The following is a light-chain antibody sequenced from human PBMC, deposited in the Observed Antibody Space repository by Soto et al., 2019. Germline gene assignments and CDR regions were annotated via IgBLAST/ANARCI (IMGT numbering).Light chain of an antibody. Sequence: SGLTQPASVSGSPGQSITISCTGTSSDIGAYNYVSWYQQYPGRAPKLMIYEVNNRPSGVSNRFSGSKSGNTASLTISGLQAEDEADYYCSSFTTSSTYVVGAGTKVTVL. CDR1: SSDIGAYNY. J-gene: IGLJ1*01. CDR3: SSFTTSSTYV. CDR2: EVN. V-gene: IGLV2-14*01.